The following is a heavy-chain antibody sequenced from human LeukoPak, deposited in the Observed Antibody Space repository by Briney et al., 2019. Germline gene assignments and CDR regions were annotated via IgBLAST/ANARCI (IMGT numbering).Heavy chain of an antibody. CDR1: GFTFSSYG. Sequence: GGSLRLSCAASGFTFSSYGMHWVRQAPGKGLEWVAFIRYDGSNKYYADSVKGRFIISRDNTKNTLYLQMNTLRAEDTAVYYCAKDFCSGSSCYIFDYWGQGTLVTVSS. CDR2: IRYDGSNK. CDR3: AKDFCSGSSCYIFDY. J-gene: IGHJ4*02. V-gene: IGHV3-30*02. D-gene: IGHD2-15*01.